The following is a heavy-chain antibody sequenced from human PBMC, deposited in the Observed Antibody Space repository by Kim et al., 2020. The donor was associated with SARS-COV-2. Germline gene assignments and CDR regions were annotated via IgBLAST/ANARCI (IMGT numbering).Heavy chain of an antibody. Sequence: YTKPSLKGRVTISVDTSKNQFSLTLSSVTAADTAVYYCDAGYYYYYGMDVWGQGTTVTVSS. J-gene: IGHJ6*02. CDR3: DAGYYYYYGMDV. V-gene: IGHV4-39*01.